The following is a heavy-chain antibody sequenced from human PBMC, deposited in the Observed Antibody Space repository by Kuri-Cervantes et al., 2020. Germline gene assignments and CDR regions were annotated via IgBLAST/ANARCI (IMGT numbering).Heavy chain of an antibody. V-gene: IGHV5-51*01. CDR2: IYPGDSDT. CDR1: GYSFSSYW. D-gene: IGHD6-19*01. CDR3: VSRSSGWYQYY. J-gene: IGHJ4*02. Sequence: GESLKISCKGSGYSFSSYWIGWVRQMPGKGLEWMGIIYPGDSDTRYSPSFQGQVTVSADKSTTITYLQWSRLNGSGIAMYYSVSRSSGWYQYYWGQGTLVTVSS.